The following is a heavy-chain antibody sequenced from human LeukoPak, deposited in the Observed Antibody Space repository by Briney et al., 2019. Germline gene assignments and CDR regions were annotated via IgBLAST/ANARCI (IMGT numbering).Heavy chain of an antibody. CDR3: ARARYSSSWPFDY. Sequence: SGTLSLTCAVSGGSTSSSNWWSWVRQPPGKGLEWIGEIYHSGSTNYNPSLKSRVTISVDKSKNQFSLKLSSVTAADTAVYYCARARYSSSWPFDYWGQGTLVTVPS. D-gene: IGHD6-13*01. CDR2: IYHSGST. V-gene: IGHV4-4*02. J-gene: IGHJ4*02. CDR1: GGSTSSSNW.